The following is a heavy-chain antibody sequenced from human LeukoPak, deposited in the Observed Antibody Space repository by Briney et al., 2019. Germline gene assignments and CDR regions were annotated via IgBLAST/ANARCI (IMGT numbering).Heavy chain of an antibody. V-gene: IGHV3-15*01. CDR3: ATDKLRDRTLSAEFFQH. Sequence: GSLRLSCLSSGFTFNTAWMSWVRQSPGKGLEWVGRIKSKTDGGTTDFSTPVRGRFSISRDDSANTVYLQMNNLKSEDTAIYYCATDKLRDRTLSAEFFQHWGQGTLVAVS. CDR1: GFTFNTAW. D-gene: IGHD1-14*01. CDR2: IKSKTDGGTT. J-gene: IGHJ1*01.